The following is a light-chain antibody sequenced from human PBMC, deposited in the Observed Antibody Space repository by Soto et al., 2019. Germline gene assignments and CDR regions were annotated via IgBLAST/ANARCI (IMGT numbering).Light chain of an antibody. CDR3: QQYGTSEII. Sequence: GVTQSAGTLSLSPGERATLSCRASQSLANSFIAWYQQKPGQAPRLLIYDTSSRASGIPDRFSGSGSGTDFTLTISRLETEDFAVFYCQQYGTSEIILGQGTRLEIK. CDR1: QSLANSF. J-gene: IGKJ5*01. V-gene: IGKV3-20*01. CDR2: DTS.